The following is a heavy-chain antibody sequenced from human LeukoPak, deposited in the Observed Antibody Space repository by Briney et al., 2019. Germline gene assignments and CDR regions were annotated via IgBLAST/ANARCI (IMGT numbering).Heavy chain of an antibody. V-gene: IGHV1-2*02. J-gene: IGHJ5*02. CDR2: INPNSGGT. CDR1: GYTFTGYY. CDR3: ARDRRYWSSTSCYGWFDP. D-gene: IGHD2-2*01. Sequence: ASVTVSCTASGYTFTGYYMHWVRQAPGQGRAGLGWINPNSGGTNYAQKFQGRVTMTRDTSISTAYMELSRLRSDDTAVYYCARDRRYWSSTSCYGWFDPWGQGTLVTVSS.